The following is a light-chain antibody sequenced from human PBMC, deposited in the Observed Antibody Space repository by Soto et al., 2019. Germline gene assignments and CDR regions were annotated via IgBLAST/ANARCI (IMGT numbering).Light chain of an antibody. Sequence: QSVLTQPASVSGSPGQSITISCTGTSSDVGGYNYVSWYQQHPGTAPKLLIYEVTDRPSGVSTRFSGSKSGNTASLTISGLRADDAADYYCSSYTSSSTLVFGTGTKLTVL. CDR1: SSDVGGYNY. CDR3: SSYTSSSTLV. CDR2: EVT. V-gene: IGLV2-14*01. J-gene: IGLJ1*01.